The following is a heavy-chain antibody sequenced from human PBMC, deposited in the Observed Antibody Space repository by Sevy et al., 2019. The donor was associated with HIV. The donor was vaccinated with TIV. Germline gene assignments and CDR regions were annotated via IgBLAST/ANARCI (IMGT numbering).Heavy chain of an antibody. CDR2: ISQSGDTT. CDR1: GFSFNSYE. D-gene: IGHD2-21*01. J-gene: IGHJ4*02. CDR3: ARDLHPSATVVPHFDY. Sequence: GGSLRLSCAASGFSFNSYEMNWVRQAPGKGLEWVSSISQSGDTTYYSDSVKGRFTISRDNANNSLYLQMSSLRAEDTAVYYCARDLHPSATVVPHFDYWGQGTLVTVSS. V-gene: IGHV3-48*03.